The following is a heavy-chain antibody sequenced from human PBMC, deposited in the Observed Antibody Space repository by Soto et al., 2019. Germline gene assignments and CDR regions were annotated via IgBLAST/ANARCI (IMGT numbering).Heavy chain of an antibody. CDR3: ARDIRGFSRALDY. D-gene: IGHD5-18*01. J-gene: IGHJ4*02. CDR1: GGSVNSGSYY. CDR2: IYNSGTT. V-gene: IGHV4-61*01. Sequence: PSETLSLTCNVSGGSVNSGSYYWTWVRQPPGKGLEWIGSIYNSGTTNYNPSLQNRVTISIDTSKNQYSLKLTSVTAADAALYYCARDIRGFSRALDYWGRGTPVTVSS.